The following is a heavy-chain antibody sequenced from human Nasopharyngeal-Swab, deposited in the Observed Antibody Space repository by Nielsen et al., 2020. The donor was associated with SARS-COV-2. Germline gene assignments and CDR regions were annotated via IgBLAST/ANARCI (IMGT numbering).Heavy chain of an antibody. CDR3: ARGYYYDSSGYFDY. D-gene: IGHD3-22*01. J-gene: IGHJ4*02. Sequence: SGPTLVKPTQTLTLTCTFSGFSLSTSGMCVSWIRQPPGKALEWLARIDWEDDKYYSTSLKTRLTISKDTSKNQVVLTMTNMDPVDTATYYCARGYYYDSSGYFDYWGQGTLVTVSS. CDR2: IDWEDDK. V-gene: IGHV2-70*11. CDR1: GFSLSTSGMC.